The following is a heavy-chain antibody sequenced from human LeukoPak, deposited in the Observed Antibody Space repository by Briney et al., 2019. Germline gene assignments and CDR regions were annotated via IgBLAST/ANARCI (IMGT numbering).Heavy chain of an antibody. CDR2: IYHSGST. J-gene: IGHJ3*02. Sequence: SETLSLTCAVSGGSISSGGYSWSWIRQPPGKGLEWIGYIYHSGSTYYNPSLKSRVTISVDRSKNQFSLKLSSVTAADTAVYYCARAVRYAFDIWGQGTMVTVSS. CDR1: GGSISSGGYS. D-gene: IGHD4-17*01. V-gene: IGHV4-30-2*01. CDR3: ARAVRYAFDI.